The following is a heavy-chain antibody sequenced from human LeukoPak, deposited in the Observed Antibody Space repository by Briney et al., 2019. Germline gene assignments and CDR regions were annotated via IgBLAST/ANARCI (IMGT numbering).Heavy chain of an antibody. J-gene: IGHJ4*02. CDR1: GFIFTNYF. D-gene: IGHD3-3*01. CDR2: IKHDGSEK. CDR3: ATDRGWRTSGYYLYYFEY. Sequence: PGGSLRLSCAASGFIFTNYFMSWVRQAPGKGLEWVASIKHDGSEKYYVDSVRGRFTISRDITKNSLYLQMSSLRAEDTAVYYCATDRGWRTSGYYLYYFEYWGQGTLVTFSS. V-gene: IGHV3-7*01.